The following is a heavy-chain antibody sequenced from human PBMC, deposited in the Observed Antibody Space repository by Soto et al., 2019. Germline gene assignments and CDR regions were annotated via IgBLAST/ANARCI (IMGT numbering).Heavy chain of an antibody. CDR1: GYTFTSYA. V-gene: IGHV1-69*04. J-gene: IGHJ4*02. Sequence: ASVKVSCKASGYTFTSYAMHWVRQAPGQRLEWMGRIIPILGIANYAQKFQGRVTITADKSTSTAYMELSSLRSEDTAVYYCASTDYYDSSGVDYWGQGTLVTVSS. CDR3: ASTDYYDSSGVDY. D-gene: IGHD3-22*01. CDR2: IIPILGIA.